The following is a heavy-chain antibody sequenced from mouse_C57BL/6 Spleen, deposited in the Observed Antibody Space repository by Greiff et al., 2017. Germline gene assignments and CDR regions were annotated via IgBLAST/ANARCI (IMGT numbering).Heavy chain of an antibody. D-gene: IGHD1-1*02. Sequence: DVHLVESGPGMVKPSQSLSLTCTVTGYSITSGYDWHWIRHFPGNKLEWMGYISYSGSTNYNPSLKSRISITHDTSKNHFFLKLNSVTTEDTATYYCARGGGDGRGFDYWGQGTTLTVSS. V-gene: IGHV3-1*01. J-gene: IGHJ2*01. CDR3: ARGGGDGRGFDY. CDR1: GYSITSGYD. CDR2: ISYSGST.